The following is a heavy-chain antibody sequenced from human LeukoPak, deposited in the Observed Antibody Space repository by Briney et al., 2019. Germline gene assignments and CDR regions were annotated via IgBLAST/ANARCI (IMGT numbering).Heavy chain of an antibody. CDR3: AREKMTTITTIDY. CDR1: GDSISTYY. D-gene: IGHD4-11*01. J-gene: IGHJ4*02. CDR2: IYISGAP. V-gene: IGHV4-4*07. Sequence: PSETLSLTCSASGDSISTYYWTWIRQPAGKGLEWIGRIYISGAPNYNPSLRGRVTMSIDTSMNQFSLKLTSVTAADTAVYYCAREKMTTITTIDYWGQGTLVTVSS.